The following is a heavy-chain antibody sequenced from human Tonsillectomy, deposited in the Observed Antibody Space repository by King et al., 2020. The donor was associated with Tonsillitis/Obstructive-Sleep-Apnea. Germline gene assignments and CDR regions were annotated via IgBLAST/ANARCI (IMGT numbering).Heavy chain of an antibody. CDR2: IKSKTDGGKT. J-gene: IGHJ4*02. V-gene: IGHV3-15*01. Sequence: VQLVESGGGLVKPGGSLRLSCAASGFTFSNAWMSWVRQAPGKGLEWVGRIKSKTDGGKTDYAAHVKGRFTISRDDSKNTLYLQMNSLKTEDTAVYYCITLSGYDLRYWGQGTLVTVSS. CDR3: ITLSGYDLRY. D-gene: IGHD5-12*01. CDR1: GFTFSNAW.